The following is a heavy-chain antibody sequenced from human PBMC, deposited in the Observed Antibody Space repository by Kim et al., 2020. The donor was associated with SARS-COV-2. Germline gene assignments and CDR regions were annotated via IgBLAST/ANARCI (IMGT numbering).Heavy chain of an antibody. V-gene: IGHV1-3*01. CDR2: INAGNGNR. Sequence: ASVKVSRKASGYKFTTYGMHWVRQAPGQRLEWMGWINAGNGNRKYSQKFQGRVTITRDTSASTAYMELSSLRSEDTGVYYCAGGEAAGSPFDYWGQGTLVTVSS. CDR3: AGGEAAGSPFDY. CDR1: GYKFTTYG. J-gene: IGHJ4*02. D-gene: IGHD6-13*01.